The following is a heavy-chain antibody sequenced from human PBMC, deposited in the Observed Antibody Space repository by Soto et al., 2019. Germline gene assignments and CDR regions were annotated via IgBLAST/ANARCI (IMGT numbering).Heavy chain of an antibody. CDR3: ARDVAAADY. CDR1: GYTFTSYA. Sequence: ASVRVSCKASGYTFTSYAMHWVRQAPGQRLEWMGWINAGNGNTKYSQKFQDRVTITTDTSASTAYMELSSLKSEDTAVYYCARDVAAADYWGQGTLVTVSS. V-gene: IGHV1-3*01. J-gene: IGHJ4*02. D-gene: IGHD6-13*01. CDR2: INAGNGNT.